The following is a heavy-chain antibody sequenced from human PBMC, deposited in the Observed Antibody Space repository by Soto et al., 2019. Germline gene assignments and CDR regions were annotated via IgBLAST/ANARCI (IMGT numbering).Heavy chain of an antibody. J-gene: IGHJ5*02. CDR2: ISSSSSYI. V-gene: IGHV3-21*01. Sequence: EVQLVESGGGLVKPGGSLRLSCAASGFTFSSYSMNWVRQAPGKGLEWVSSISSSSSYIYYADSVKGRFTISRDNAKNSLYLQMNSLRAEDTAVYYCARDFARINWFDPWGQGTLVTVSS. CDR1: GFTFSSYS. CDR3: ARDFARINWFDP. D-gene: IGHD3-3*01.